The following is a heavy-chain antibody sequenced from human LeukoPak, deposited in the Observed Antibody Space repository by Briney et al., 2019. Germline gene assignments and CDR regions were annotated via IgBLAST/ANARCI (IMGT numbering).Heavy chain of an antibody. Sequence: GGSLRLSCAASGFTFSSYATYWVRQAPGKGLEWVAVISYDGSNKYYADSVKGRFTISRDNSKNTLYLQMNSLRAEDTAVYYCARDVDYYGSGSFLYGMDVWGQGTTVTVSS. CDR3: ARDVDYYGSGSFLYGMDV. D-gene: IGHD3-10*01. CDR1: GFTFSSYA. V-gene: IGHV3-30-3*01. J-gene: IGHJ6*02. CDR2: ISYDGSNK.